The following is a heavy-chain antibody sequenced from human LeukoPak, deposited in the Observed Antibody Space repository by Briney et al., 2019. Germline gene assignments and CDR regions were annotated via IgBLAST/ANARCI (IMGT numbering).Heavy chain of an antibody. J-gene: IGHJ4*02. V-gene: IGHV1-2*02. D-gene: IGHD6-19*01. CDR2: FNPNSGGS. CDR3: ARVSSDSNGWYHFDY. Sequence: ASVQVSCKASGYTFTDYYIQWVRQAPGQGLEWMGWFNPNSGGSDYAQKFQGRVTMTRDTSISTAYMELSRLRSDDTAVYYCARVSSDSNGWYHFDYWGQGTLVTVSA. CDR1: GYTFTDYY.